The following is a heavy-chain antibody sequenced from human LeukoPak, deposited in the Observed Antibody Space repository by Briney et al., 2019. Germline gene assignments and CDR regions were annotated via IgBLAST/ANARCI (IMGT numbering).Heavy chain of an antibody. V-gene: IGHV4-59*01. J-gene: IGHJ3*02. CDR1: GGSISTYY. Sequence: SETLSLTCTVSGGSISTYYWNWIRQPPGKGLEWIGYIYYSGSTNYNPSLTGRVTISVDTSQNQFSLKLSSVTAADTAVYYCAREYNYYDSSGWDAFEIWGQGTMVTVSS. CDR2: IYYSGST. D-gene: IGHD3-22*01. CDR3: AREYNYYDSSGWDAFEI.